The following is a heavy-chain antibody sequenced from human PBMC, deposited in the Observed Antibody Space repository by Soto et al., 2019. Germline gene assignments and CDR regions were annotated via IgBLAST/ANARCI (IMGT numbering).Heavy chain of an antibody. J-gene: IGHJ4*02. CDR3: ARDARLHLGELGY. CDR2: IWYDGSNK. D-gene: IGHD3-16*01. V-gene: IGHV3-33*01. CDR1: GFTFSSYG. Sequence: GGSLRLSCAASGFTFSSYGMHWVRQAPGKGLEWVAVIWYDGSNKYYADSVKGRFTISRDNSKNTLYLQMNSLRAEDTAVYYCARDARLHLGELGYWGQGTLVTVSS.